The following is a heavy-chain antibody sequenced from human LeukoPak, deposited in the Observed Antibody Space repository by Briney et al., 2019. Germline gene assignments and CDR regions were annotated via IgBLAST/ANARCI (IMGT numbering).Heavy chain of an antibody. CDR2: ISGSGGST. J-gene: IGHJ5*02. D-gene: IGHD5-12*01. Sequence: GGSLRLSCAASGFTFSSYAMSWVRQAPGKGLEWVSAISGSGGSTYYADSVKGRFTISRDNSKNTLYLQMNSLGAEDTAVYYCAKGQGGYENHNWFDPRGQGTLVTVSS. V-gene: IGHV3-23*01. CDR3: AKGQGGYENHNWFDP. CDR1: GFTFSSYA.